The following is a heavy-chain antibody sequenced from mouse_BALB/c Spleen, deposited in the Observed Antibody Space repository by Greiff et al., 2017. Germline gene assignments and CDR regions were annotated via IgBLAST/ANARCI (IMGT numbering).Heavy chain of an antibody. CDR2: ISYSGST. D-gene: IGHD2-3*01. CDR3: ARLNDGYPAWFAY. J-gene: IGHJ3*01. V-gene: IGHV3-8*02. CDR1: GDSITSGY. Sequence: EVKLVESGPSLVKPSQTLSLTCSVTGDSITSGYWNWIRKFPGNKLEYMGYISYSGSTYYNPSLKSRISITRDTSKNQYYLQLNSVTTEDTATYYCARLNDGYPAWFAYWGQGTLVTVSA.